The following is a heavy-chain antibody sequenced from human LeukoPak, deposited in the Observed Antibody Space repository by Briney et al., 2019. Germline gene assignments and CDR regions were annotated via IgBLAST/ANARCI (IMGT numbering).Heavy chain of an antibody. J-gene: IGHJ4*02. Sequence: GGPLRLSCAASGFTFSSYGMHWVRQAPGKGLEWVAVIWYDGSNKYYADSVKGRFTISRDNSKNTLYLQMNSLRAEDEAVYYCAKDSRLYGGYDFDYWGQGTLVTVSS. D-gene: IGHD5-12*01. CDR2: IWYDGSNK. CDR3: AKDSRLYGGYDFDY. CDR1: GFTFSSYG. V-gene: IGHV3-33*06.